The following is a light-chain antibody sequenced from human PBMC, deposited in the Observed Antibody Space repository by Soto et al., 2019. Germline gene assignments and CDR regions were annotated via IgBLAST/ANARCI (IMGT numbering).Light chain of an antibody. J-gene: IGKJ5*01. Sequence: EIVLTQSPGTLSLSPGDGATLSCRVSQSVSSTYLAWYQQKPGQAPRLLIYGASNRATGIPDRFRGGGSGTDFTLTISRLEPEDFAVYYCQQYGGSMTFGQGTRLEIE. CDR3: QQYGGSMT. CDR2: GAS. V-gene: IGKV3-20*01. CDR1: QSVSSTY.